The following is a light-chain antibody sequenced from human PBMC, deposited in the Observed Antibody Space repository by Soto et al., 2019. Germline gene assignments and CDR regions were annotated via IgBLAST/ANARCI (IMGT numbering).Light chain of an antibody. CDR2: YAS. CDR3: QHYSNWPPT. V-gene: IGKV3-15*01. Sequence: EMVMTQSPATLSVSPGERVTLSCRASESVHSNLAWYQQKPGQGPSLLIYYASTRVTRVPDRFSGSGSGTDFTLTISSLQSEDFGVYYCQHYSNWPPTFCPGTKVEIK. CDR1: ESVHSN. J-gene: IGKJ3*01.